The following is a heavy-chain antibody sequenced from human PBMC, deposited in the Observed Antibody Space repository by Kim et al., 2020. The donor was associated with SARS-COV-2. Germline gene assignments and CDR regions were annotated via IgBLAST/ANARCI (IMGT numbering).Heavy chain of an antibody. CDR1: GGSVSSGSYY. CDR2: IYYSGST. Sequence: SETLSLTCTVSGGSVSSGSYYWSWIRQPPGKGLEWIGYIYYSGSTNYNSSIKSRVTISVDTSKNQFSLKLSSVTAADTAVYYCASTSGSYSKGGARKGPAFDYWGQGTLVTVSS. CDR3: ASTSGSYSKGGARKGPAFDY. J-gene: IGHJ4*02. D-gene: IGHD1-26*01. V-gene: IGHV4-61*01.